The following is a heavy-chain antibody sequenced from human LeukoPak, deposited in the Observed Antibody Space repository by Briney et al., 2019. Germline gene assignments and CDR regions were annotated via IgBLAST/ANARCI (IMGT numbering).Heavy chain of an antibody. Sequence: SVKVSCKASGFTFTSFAIQWVRQARGQRLEWIGWIVVGSGNTKYAQKFQGRVTITRDMSTSTAYMELNTEDPAVYYCAADVIPGPKGFDPWGQGTLVTVSS. CDR3: AADVIPGPKGFDP. D-gene: IGHD2-21*01. J-gene: IGHJ5*02. CDR2: IVVGSGNT. CDR1: GFTFTSFA. V-gene: IGHV1-58*02.